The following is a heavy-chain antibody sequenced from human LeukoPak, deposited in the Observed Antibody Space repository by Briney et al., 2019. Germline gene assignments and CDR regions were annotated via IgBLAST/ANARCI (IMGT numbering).Heavy chain of an antibody. Sequence: GASVKVSCKASGYTFTNYAINWVRQAPGQGLELMGWINTNTGNPTYAQGFTGQFVFSLDTSVSTAYLQISSLKAEDTAVYYCAGIWRSFGELAGVYGYWGQGTLVTVSS. CDR3: AGIWRSFGELAGVYGY. J-gene: IGHJ4*02. CDR2: INTNTGNP. V-gene: IGHV7-4-1*02. CDR1: GYTFTNYA. D-gene: IGHD3-10*01.